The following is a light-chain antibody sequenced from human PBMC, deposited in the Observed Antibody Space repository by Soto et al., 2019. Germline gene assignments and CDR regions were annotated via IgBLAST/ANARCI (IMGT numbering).Light chain of an antibody. CDR3: SSYAGSNNLV. J-gene: IGLJ2*01. CDR1: SSDVGGYNY. V-gene: IGLV2-8*01. Sequence: HSALTQPPSASGSPGQSVTISCTGTSSDVGGYNYVSWYQQHPGKAPKLMIYEVSKRPSGVPDRFSGSKSGNTASLTVSGLHAEDEADYFCSSYAGSNNLVFGGGTKLTVL. CDR2: EVS.